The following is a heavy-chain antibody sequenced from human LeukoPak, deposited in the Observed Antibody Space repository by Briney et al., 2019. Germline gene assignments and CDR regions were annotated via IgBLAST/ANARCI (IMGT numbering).Heavy chain of an antibody. Sequence: SETLSLTCTVSGCSISSYCWSWIRQPPGKGLEWIVYIYYSGTTNYKPSLKSRVTISVDTSKNQFYLKLSSVTAADTAVYYCARWGPVVLTGYYRYWYFDLWGRGTLVTVSS. D-gene: IGHD3-9*01. V-gene: IGHV4-59*08. J-gene: IGHJ2*01. CDR2: IYYSGTT. CDR1: GCSISSYC. CDR3: ARWGPVVLTGYYRYWYFDL.